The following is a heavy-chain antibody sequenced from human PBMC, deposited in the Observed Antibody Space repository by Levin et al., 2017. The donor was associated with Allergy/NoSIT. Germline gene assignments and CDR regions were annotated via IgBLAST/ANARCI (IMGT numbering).Heavy chain of an antibody. D-gene: IGHD2-2*01. CDR1: GYTFTGYY. V-gene: IGHV1-2*02. J-gene: IGHJ5*02. Sequence: SGESLKISCKASGYTFTGYYLHWVRQAPGQGLEWMGWINPHSGGTKYAQKFQDRFTMTRDTSISTLYMELSRLRPDDTAVYYCAREDCTTTCSNWFDPWGQGTLVTVSS. CDR3: AREDCTTTCSNWFDP. CDR2: INPHSGGT.